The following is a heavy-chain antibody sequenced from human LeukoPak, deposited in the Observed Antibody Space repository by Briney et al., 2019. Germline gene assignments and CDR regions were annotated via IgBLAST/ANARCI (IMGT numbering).Heavy chain of an antibody. CDR2: TNHSGST. Sequence: SETLSLTCAVYGGSFSGYYWSWIRQPPGKGLEWIGETNHSGSTKYNPSLMCRVTKSVVTSKHRCFLKLSSVTAADTAVYYCARGPTLRYFDWRQQLSRFDYWGQGTLVTVSS. CDR1: GGSFSGYY. V-gene: IGHV4-34*01. D-gene: IGHD3-9*01. CDR3: ARGPTLRYFDWRQQLSRFDY. J-gene: IGHJ4*02.